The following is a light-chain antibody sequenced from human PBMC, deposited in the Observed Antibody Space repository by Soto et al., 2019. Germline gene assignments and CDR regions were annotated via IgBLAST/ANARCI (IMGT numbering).Light chain of an antibody. CDR1: QSISSSY. V-gene: IGKV3-20*01. CDR3: QQYGSSRFT. CDR2: GAS. Sequence: EIVLTQSPGTLSLSPGERATLSCRASQSISSSYLAWYQQKPGQAPRLLVYGASSRAPGIPDRFSGSGSGTAFTLTISRLDPEDFAVYYCQQYGSSRFTFGPGTKVDIK. J-gene: IGKJ3*01.